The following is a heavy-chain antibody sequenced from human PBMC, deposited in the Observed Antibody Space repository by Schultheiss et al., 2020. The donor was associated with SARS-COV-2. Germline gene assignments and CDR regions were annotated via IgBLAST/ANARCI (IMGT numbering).Heavy chain of an antibody. J-gene: IGHJ6*02. CDR3: ARDYSSGSRYYYGMDV. Sequence: SETLSLTCAVYGGSFSDYYWNWIRQAPGKGLEWIGEINHSGGTNYNPSLESRVSISVDTSKNQFSLNLRSVTAADTAVYYCARDYSSGSRYYYGMDVWGQGTTVTVSS. V-gene: IGHV4-34*01. CDR2: INHSGGT. D-gene: IGHD6-19*01. CDR1: GGSFSDYY.